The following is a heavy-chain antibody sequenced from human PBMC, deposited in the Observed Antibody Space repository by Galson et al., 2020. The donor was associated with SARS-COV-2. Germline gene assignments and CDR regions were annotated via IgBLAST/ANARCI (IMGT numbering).Heavy chain of an antibody. CDR1: GFTFSSYA. V-gene: IGHV3-30-3*01. D-gene: IGHD1-26*01. CDR2: ISYDGSKK. J-gene: IGHJ6*02. CDR3: ARAPVTGRERYYHYDMGV. Sequence: GGSLRLSCAASGFTFSSYAMHWVRQAPGKGLEWVAVISYDGSKKYYADAVKGRFTISRDTSKKTLYLQMNSLRAEDTAVYYCARAPVTGRERYYHYDMGVWGQGTTVTVSS.